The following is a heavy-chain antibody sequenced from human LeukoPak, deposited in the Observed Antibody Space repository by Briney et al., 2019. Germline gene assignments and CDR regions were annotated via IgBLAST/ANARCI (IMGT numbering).Heavy chain of an antibody. CDR3: ARGVRYYDSSGYYLGY. J-gene: IGHJ4*02. Sequence: GGSLRLSCAASGFTFSDYYMSWIRQAPGKGLEWVSYISSSGSTIYYADSVKGRFTISRDNAKNSLYLQMNSLRAEDTAVYYCARGVRYYDSSGYYLGYWGQGTLVTVSS. D-gene: IGHD3-22*01. CDR1: GFTFSDYY. V-gene: IGHV3-11*01. CDR2: ISSSGSTI.